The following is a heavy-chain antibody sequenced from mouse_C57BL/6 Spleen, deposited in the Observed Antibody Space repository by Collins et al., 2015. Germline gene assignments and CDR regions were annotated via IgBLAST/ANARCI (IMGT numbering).Heavy chain of an antibody. CDR3: ATEGGPWFAY. CDR2: INTETGEP. Sequence: QIQLVQSGPELKKPGETVKISCKASGYTFTDYSMHWVKQAPGKGLKWMGWINTETGEPTYADDFKGRFAFSLETSASTAYLQINNLKNEDTATYFCATEGGPWFAYWGQGTLVTVSA. CDR1: GYTFTDYS. V-gene: IGHV9-2-1*01. J-gene: IGHJ3*01.